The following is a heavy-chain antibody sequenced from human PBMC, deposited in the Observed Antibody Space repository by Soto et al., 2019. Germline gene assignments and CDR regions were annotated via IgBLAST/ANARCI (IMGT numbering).Heavy chain of an antibody. J-gene: IGHJ6*02. V-gene: IGHV3-73*02. CDR2: IRSKANSYAT. Sequence: EVQLVESGGGLVQPGGSLKLSCAASGFTFSGSAMHWVRQASGKGLEWVGRIRSKANSYATAYAASVKGRFTISRDDSKDTAYLQMNSMKTEDRAVYYCTRSSWYAVIYYYGMDVWGQGTTVSVSS. CDR3: TRSSWYAVIYYYGMDV. D-gene: IGHD6-13*01. CDR1: GFTFSGSA.